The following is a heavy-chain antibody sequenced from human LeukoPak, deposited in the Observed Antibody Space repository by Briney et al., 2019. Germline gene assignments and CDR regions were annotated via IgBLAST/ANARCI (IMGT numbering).Heavy chain of an antibody. V-gene: IGHV4-59*08. D-gene: IGHD6-6*01. Sequence: SETLSLTCTVSGGSISSYYWNWIRQPPGKGLEWIGYIYYSGGTNYNPSLKSRVTISVDTSNNQFSLKLSSVTAADTAVYYCAKRVPYSSSSVYFDSWGQGPWSASPQ. CDR1: GGSISSYY. J-gene: IGHJ4*02. CDR3: AKRVPYSSSSVYFDS. CDR2: IYYSGGT.